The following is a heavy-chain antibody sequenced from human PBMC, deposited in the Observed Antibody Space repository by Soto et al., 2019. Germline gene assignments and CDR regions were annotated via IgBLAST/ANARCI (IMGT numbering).Heavy chain of an antibody. V-gene: IGHV1-69*02. CDR2: IIPILGMA. Sequence: QVQLVQSGAEVKKPGSSVKVSCKASGGTFSSYTIGWVRQAPGQGLEWMGRIIPILGMANYAQMFQGRVTITADKPTCKAYMELSGLRFENTAVYYCASWGMVLGTNFDYWGQGTLVTVSS. CDR1: GGTFSSYT. CDR3: ASWGMVLGTNFDY. J-gene: IGHJ4*02. D-gene: IGHD3-10*01.